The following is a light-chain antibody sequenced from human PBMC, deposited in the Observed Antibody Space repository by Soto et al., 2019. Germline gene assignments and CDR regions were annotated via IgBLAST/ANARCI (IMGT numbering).Light chain of an antibody. V-gene: IGKV1-39*01. CDR3: QQRYSTPIT. CDR2: AAF. CDR1: QSIGTD. Sequence: DIQMTQSPSSLSASVGDRVTITCRASQSIGTDLNWYQQKPGKAPKLLIYAAFSLQSGVPSRFSGSGSGTDFTLTISSLQPEDFATYYCQQRYSTPITFGQGTRLETK. J-gene: IGKJ5*01.